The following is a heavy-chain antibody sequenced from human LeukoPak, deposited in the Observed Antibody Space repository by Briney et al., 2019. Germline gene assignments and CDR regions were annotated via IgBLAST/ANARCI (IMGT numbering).Heavy chain of an antibody. CDR3: ARSGTNGVVFDY. V-gene: IGHV1-69*05. J-gene: IGHJ4*02. D-gene: IGHD2-8*01. CDR2: IIPIFGTA. Sequence: SVKVSCKASGGTSSSYAISWVRQAPGQGLEWMGGIIPIFGTANYAQKFQGRVTITTDESTSTAYMELSSLRSEDTAVYYCARSGTNGVVFDYWGQGTLVTVSS. CDR1: GGTSSSYA.